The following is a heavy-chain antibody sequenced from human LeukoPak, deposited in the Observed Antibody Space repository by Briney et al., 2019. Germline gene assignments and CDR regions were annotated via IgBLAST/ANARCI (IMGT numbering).Heavy chain of an antibody. CDR1: GFTFSSYS. D-gene: IGHD3-22*01. Sequence: GGSLRLSCAASGFTFSSYSMNWVRQAPGKGLEWVSYISSSSTIYYADSVKGRFTISRDNAKNSLYLQMNSLRAEDTAVYYCARVGYDSSGYYKTAFDYWGQGTLVTVSS. CDR2: ISSSSTI. V-gene: IGHV3-48*01. CDR3: ARVGYDSSGYYKTAFDY. J-gene: IGHJ4*02.